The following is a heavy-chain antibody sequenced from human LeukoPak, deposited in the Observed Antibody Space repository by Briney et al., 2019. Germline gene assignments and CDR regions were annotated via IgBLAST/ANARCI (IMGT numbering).Heavy chain of an antibody. CDR1: GGSLYSHY. CDR3: ARHSIIGGTEHAFDI. Sequence: PSETLSLTCTVSGGSLYSHYWSWVRQSPEKGLEWIGYIYYSGSTNYSPSLKSRVTISVDTSKNQFSLKLSSVTAADTAVYYCARHSIIGGTEHAFDIWGQGTMVTVSS. CDR2: IYYSGST. V-gene: IGHV4-59*08. J-gene: IGHJ3*02. D-gene: IGHD2-15*01.